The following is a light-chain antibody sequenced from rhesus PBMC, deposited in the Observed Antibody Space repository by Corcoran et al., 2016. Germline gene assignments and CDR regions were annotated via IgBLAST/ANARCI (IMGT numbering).Light chain of an antibody. CDR1: SSDIGYYDG. Sequence: QSALTQPPSVSKSLGQSVTISCTGTSSDIGYYDGVSWYQQQSGTAPTLLIYDVTERPSGVSDLFSGSKSGSAAYLTISGLQSGDEAHYYCCSFKRGNTFVFGSGTRLTVL. CDR3: CSFKRGNTFV. CDR2: DVT. V-gene: IGLV2-38*01. J-gene: IGLJ1*01.